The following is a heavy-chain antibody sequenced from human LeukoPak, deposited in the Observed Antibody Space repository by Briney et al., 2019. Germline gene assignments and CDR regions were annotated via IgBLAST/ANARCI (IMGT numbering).Heavy chain of an antibody. CDR2: ISGSGGTT. D-gene: IGHD3-16*01. Sequence: GGSLRLSCAASGFTFSSYAMSWVRQAPGKGLEWVSTISGSGGTTYYADSVKGRFTISRDNSKNTLYLQMDTLRAEDTAVYYCAKDAALYPFFFDYWGQGTLVTVSS. V-gene: IGHV3-23*01. J-gene: IGHJ4*02. CDR1: GFTFSSYA. CDR3: AKDAALYPFFFDY.